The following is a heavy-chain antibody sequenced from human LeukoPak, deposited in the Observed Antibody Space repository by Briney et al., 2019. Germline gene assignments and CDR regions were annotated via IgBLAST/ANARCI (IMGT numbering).Heavy chain of an antibody. J-gene: IGHJ4*02. CDR2: MNPNSGNT. CDR3: ARGSRRGPARYCSSTSCYLIDY. V-gene: IGHV1-8*01. D-gene: IGHD2-2*01. Sequence: ASVKVSCKASGYTFTSRDINWVRQATGQGLEWMGWMNPNSGNTGYAQKFQGRVTMTRNTSISTAYMELSSLRSEDTAVYYCARGSRRGPARYCSSTSCYLIDYWGQGTLVTVSS. CDR1: GYTFTSRD.